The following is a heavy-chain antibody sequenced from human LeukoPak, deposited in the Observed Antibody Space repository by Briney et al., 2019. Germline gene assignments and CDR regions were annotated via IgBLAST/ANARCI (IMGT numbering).Heavy chain of an antibody. CDR2: INHSGNT. Sequence: PSETLSLTCTVSSGPISSYYWNWIRQTPGKGLEWIAFINHSGNTNTNYNPSLKSRVTISIDTSKKQFSLEMESVTAADTAMYYCASGYRSYDQWGQGTLVTVSS. CDR3: ASGYRSYDQ. CDR1: SGPISSYY. V-gene: IGHV4-59*01. J-gene: IGHJ4*02. D-gene: IGHD5-18*01.